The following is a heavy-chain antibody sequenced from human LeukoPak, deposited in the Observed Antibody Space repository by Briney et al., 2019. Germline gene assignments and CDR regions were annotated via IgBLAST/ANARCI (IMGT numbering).Heavy chain of an antibody. D-gene: IGHD3-10*01. CDR2: INHSGST. Sequence: SETLSLTCAVYGGSFSGYYWNWIRQPPGKGLEWIGEINHSGSTKYNPSLQSRVTMSVDTSKNQFSLKLSSVTAADTAMYYCARETDASGSYYDAFDIWGQGTLVTVSS. J-gene: IGHJ3*02. V-gene: IGHV4-34*01. CDR1: GGSFSGYY. CDR3: ARETDASGSYYDAFDI.